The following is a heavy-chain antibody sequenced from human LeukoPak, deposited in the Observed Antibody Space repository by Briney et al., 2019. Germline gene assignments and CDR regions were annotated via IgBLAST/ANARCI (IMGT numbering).Heavy chain of an antibody. CDR2: FDSEDGET. V-gene: IGHV1-24*01. CDR1: GYTLTELS. Sequence: ASVKVSCKASGYTLTELSMHWVRQAPGKGLEWMGGFDSEDGETIYAQKFQGRVTMTEDTSTDTAYMELSSLRSEDTAVYYCATARINVDTAMDTTLFDYWGQGTLVTVSS. J-gene: IGHJ4*02. CDR3: ATARINVDTAMDTTLFDY. D-gene: IGHD5-18*01.